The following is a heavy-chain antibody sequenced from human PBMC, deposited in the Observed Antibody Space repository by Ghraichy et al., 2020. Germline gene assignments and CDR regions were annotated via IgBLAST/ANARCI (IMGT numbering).Heavy chain of an antibody. CDR2: ISGSGGST. D-gene: IGHD2-8*01. V-gene: IGHV3-23*01. CDR3: AKPDCTNGVCLPEYYYYGMDV. J-gene: IGHJ6*02. Sequence: GGSLRLSCAASGFTFSSYAMSWVRQAPGKGLEWVSAISGSGGSTYYAESVKGRFTISRDNSKNTLYLQMNSLRAEDTAVYYCAKPDCTNGVCLPEYYYYGMDVWGQGTTVTVSS. CDR1: GFTFSSYA.